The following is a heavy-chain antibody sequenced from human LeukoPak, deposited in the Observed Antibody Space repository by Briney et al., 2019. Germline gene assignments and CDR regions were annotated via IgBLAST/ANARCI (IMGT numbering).Heavy chain of an antibody. V-gene: IGHV4-59*08. D-gene: IGHD1-1*01. CDR2: IYYNGSS. CDR3: ARVSSTGGLAY. J-gene: IGHJ4*02. CDR1: GGSLTNYY. Sequence: SETLSLTCTVSGGSLTNYYWIWIRQPPGKGLEWIGYIYYNGSSNSNPSLKSRVGLSIDTSKNQFSLRVNSMTPRDAAVYYCARVSSTGGLAYWGQGTLVTVSS.